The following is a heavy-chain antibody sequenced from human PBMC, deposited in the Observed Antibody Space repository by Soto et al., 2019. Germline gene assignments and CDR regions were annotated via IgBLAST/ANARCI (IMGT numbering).Heavy chain of an antibody. CDR2: IYYSGST. CDR3: ARHRARNWFDP. CDR1: GGSISSSSYY. Sequence: TLSLTCIVSGGSISSSSYYWGWIRQPPGKGLEWIGSIYYSGSTYYNPSLKSRVTISVDTSKNQFSLKLSSVTAADTAAFYCARHRARNWFDPWGQGTLVTVSS. V-gene: IGHV4-39*01. J-gene: IGHJ5*02. D-gene: IGHD6-6*01.